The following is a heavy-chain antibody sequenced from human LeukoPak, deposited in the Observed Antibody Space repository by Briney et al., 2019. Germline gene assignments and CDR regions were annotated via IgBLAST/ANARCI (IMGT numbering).Heavy chain of an antibody. Sequence: PSETLSLTCTVSGGSISSGSYYWRWIRQPAGKGLEWIGRIYTSGSTNYNPPLKSRVTISVDTSKNQFSLKLSSVTAADTAVYYCARDPHPAKEAAAGHFDYWGQGTLVTVSS. CDR3: ARDPHPAKEAAAGHFDY. J-gene: IGHJ4*02. V-gene: IGHV4-61*02. CDR2: IYTSGST. D-gene: IGHD6-13*01. CDR1: GGSISSGSYY.